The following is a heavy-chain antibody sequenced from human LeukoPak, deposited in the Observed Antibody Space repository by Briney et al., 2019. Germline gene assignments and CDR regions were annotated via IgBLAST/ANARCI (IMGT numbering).Heavy chain of an antibody. CDR3: AKGGSVGTLKYFDD. D-gene: IGHD1-26*01. CDR2: ISVSGDNT. CDR1: ALTFRSYT. J-gene: IGHJ4*02. V-gene: IGHV3-23*01. Sequence: PGGSLRLSCAASALTFRSYTISWVRQAPGKGLEWVSGISVSGDNTYYAESVKGRFTISRDNSKNTLYVQMNSLRAEDTAVYYCAKGGSVGTLKYFDDWGQGTLVTVSS.